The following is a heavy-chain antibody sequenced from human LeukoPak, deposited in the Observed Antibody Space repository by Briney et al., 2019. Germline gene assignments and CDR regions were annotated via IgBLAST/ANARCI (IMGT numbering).Heavy chain of an antibody. CDR2: ISGSGGST. Sequence: PGGSLRLSCAASRFTVSSNYMSWVRQAPGKGLEWVSAISGSGGSTYYADSVKGRFTISRDNSKNTLYLQMNSLRAEDTAVYYCAKGYDILTGYHPNWFDPWGQGTLVTVSS. CDR1: RFTVSSNY. J-gene: IGHJ5*02. CDR3: AKGYDILTGYHPNWFDP. V-gene: IGHV3-23*01. D-gene: IGHD3-9*01.